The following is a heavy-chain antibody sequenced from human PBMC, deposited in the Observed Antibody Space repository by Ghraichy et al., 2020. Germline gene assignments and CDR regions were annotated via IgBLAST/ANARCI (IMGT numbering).Heavy chain of an antibody. CDR2: IYHSGST. D-gene: IGHD3-10*01. V-gene: IGHV4-38-2*02. J-gene: IGHJ2*01. Sequence: SETLSLTCTVSGYSISSGYYWGWIRLPPEKGLEWIGSIYHSGSTYYNPSLKSRVTISVDTSKNQFSLKLSSVTAADTAVYYCARGYYGSGSYGYFDLWGRGTLVTVSS. CDR3: ARGYYGSGSYGYFDL. CDR1: GYSISSGYY.